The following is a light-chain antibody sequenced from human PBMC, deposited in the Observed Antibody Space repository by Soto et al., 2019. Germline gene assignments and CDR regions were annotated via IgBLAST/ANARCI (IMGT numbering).Light chain of an antibody. J-gene: IGKJ5*01. CDR1: QSFRGL. CDR3: QQRHMWPIT. CDR2: DAY. Sequence: EVVLTQYPVTLSLSQWERATLSCRASQSFRGLLAWYQQKPGQAPRLLIYDAYNRATGIPPRFSGSGSGTDFTLTISSLEPEDSAVYYCQQRHMWPITFGQGTRLEI. V-gene: IGKV3-11*01.